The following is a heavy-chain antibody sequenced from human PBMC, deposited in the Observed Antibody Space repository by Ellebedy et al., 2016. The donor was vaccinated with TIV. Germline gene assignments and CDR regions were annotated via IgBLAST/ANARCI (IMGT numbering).Heavy chain of an antibody. J-gene: IGHJ3*02. CDR1: GFTFSGYA. V-gene: IGHV3-64D*06. CDR2: ISSNGGST. Sequence: GESLKISCSASGFTFSGYAMHWVRQAPGKGLEYVSAISSNGGSTYYVDSVKGRFTISRDNSKNTLYLQMRSLRAEETAVYYCVKEGRNYFDSSGSRRDGFDIWGQGTMVTVSS. CDR3: VKEGRNYFDSSGSRRDGFDI. D-gene: IGHD3-22*01.